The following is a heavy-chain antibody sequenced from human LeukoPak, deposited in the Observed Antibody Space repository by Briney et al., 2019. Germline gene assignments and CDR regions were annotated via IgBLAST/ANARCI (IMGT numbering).Heavy chain of an antibody. D-gene: IGHD2-21*02. CDR2: ISDVGTTQ. Sequence: GGSLRLSCAGSGFTFSSYELNWVRQAPGKGLEWVSYISDVGTTQHYADSVKGRFTISRDNVKNSVFLQMKSLTAEDTAVYYCARDRSQVTAYDDALDMWGQGTMVIVSS. J-gene: IGHJ3*02. CDR1: GFTFSSYE. CDR3: ARDRSQVTAYDDALDM. V-gene: IGHV3-48*03.